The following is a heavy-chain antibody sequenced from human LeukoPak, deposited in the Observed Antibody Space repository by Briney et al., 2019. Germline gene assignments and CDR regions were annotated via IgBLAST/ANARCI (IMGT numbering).Heavy chain of an antibody. V-gene: IGHV3-23*01. D-gene: IGHD5-12*01. CDR1: GFTFSSYA. J-gene: IGHJ4*01. CDR2: ISGSGGST. Sequence: GGSLRLSCAASGFTFSSYAMSWVRQAPGKGLEWVSAISGSGGSTYSADSVKGRFTISRDNSKNTLYLQMNSLRAEDTAVYYCANDVSEYSGYDLAFDYWGHRTLVTVVS. CDR3: ANDVSEYSGYDLAFDY.